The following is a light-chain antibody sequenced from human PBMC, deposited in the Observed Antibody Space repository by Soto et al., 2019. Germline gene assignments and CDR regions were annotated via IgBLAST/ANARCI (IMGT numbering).Light chain of an antibody. V-gene: IGKV1-9*01. CDR2: AAS. J-gene: IGKJ1*01. Sequence: DIHLTQSPSFLSASVGDRVTITCRASQGISSYLAWYQQKPGKAPKLLIYAASSLQSGVPSRFSGSGSGTEFTLTSSSLQPEDFATYYCQQLNSYPRTFGQGTKVEIK. CDR3: QQLNSYPRT. CDR1: QGISSY.